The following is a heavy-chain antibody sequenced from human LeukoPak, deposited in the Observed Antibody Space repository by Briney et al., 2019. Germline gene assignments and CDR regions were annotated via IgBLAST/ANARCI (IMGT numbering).Heavy chain of an antibody. CDR3: ARHRGSGWSRGVWFDP. D-gene: IGHD6-19*01. Sequence: SETLSLTCAVYGGSFSGYYWSWIRQPPGKGLEWIGEINHSGSTNYNPSLKSRVTISVDTSKNQFSLKLSSVTAADTAVYYCARHRGSGWSRGVWFDPWGQGTLVTVSS. J-gene: IGHJ5*02. CDR1: GGSFSGYY. V-gene: IGHV4-34*01. CDR2: INHSGST.